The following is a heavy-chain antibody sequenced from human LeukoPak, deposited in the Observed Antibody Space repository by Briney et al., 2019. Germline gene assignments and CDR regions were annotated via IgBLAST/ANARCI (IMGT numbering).Heavy chain of an antibody. CDR3: AKVRGTYSSGYFFDY. J-gene: IGHJ4*02. CDR1: GFTFDNYA. V-gene: IGHV3-9*01. Sequence: GGSLRLSCAASGFTFDNYAMRWVRQAPGKGLEWLSIISWNSGYIGYADSVKGRFTISRDNAKKSLDLQMNSLRAEDTAFYYCAKVRGTYSSGYFFDYWGQGTLVTVSS. CDR2: ISWNSGYI. D-gene: IGHD6-19*01.